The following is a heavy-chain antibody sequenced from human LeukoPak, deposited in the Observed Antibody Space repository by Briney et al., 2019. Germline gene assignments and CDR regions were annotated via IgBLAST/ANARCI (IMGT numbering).Heavy chain of an antibody. CDR2: ISGSGGST. CDR1: GFTFSSYA. CDR3: AKAAPGIAAAGPAAADY. D-gene: IGHD6-13*01. V-gene: IGHV3-23*01. Sequence: PGGSLRLSCAASGFTFSSYAMSWVRQAPGKGLEWVSAISGSGGSTYYADSVKGRFTISRDSSKNTLYLQMNSLRAADTAVYYCAKAAPGIAAAGPAAADYWGQGTLVTVSS. J-gene: IGHJ4*02.